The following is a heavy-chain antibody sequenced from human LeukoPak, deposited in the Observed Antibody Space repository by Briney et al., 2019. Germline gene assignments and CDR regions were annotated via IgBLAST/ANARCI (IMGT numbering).Heavy chain of an antibody. CDR1: GFTFSSYS. CDR3: AGDGTGTDY. V-gene: IGHV3-21*01. D-gene: IGHD1-1*01. J-gene: IGHJ4*02. CDR2: ISSSSSYI. Sequence: GRSLRLSCAASGFTFSSYSMNWVRQAPGKGLEWVSSISSSSSYIYYADSVKGRFTISRDNAKNSLYLQMNSLGAEDTAVYYCAGDGTGTDYWGQGTLVTVSS.